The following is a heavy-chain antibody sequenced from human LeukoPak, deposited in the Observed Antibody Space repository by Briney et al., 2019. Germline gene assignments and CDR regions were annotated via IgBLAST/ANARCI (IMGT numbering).Heavy chain of an antibody. V-gene: IGHV4-61*08. D-gene: IGHD6-19*01. CDR2: IYYSGTT. CDR1: GGSISSGGYS. CDR3: ARGPPGIAVAGMFYFDY. Sequence: SETLSLTCTVSGGSISSGGYSWSWLRQPPGKGLEWIVYIYYSGTTNYNPSLKSRVTISVDTSKNQFSLKLSSVTAADTAVYYCARGPPGIAVAGMFYFDYWGQGTLVTVSS. J-gene: IGHJ4*02.